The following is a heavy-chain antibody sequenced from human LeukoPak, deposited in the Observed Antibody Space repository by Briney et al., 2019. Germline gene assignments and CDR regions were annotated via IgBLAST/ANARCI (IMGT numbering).Heavy chain of an antibody. V-gene: IGHV4-59*01. J-gene: IGHJ4*02. CDR1: GGSISSYY. CDR2: VHYSGST. Sequence: SETLSLTCTLSGGSISSYYWSWVRQPPGKGLEWIGYVHYSGSTKYNPSLKSRVTISVDTSKNQFSLKLSSVTAADTAVYYCARGRTGSYYAADYWGQGTLVTVSS. D-gene: IGHD1-26*01. CDR3: ARGRTGSYYAADY.